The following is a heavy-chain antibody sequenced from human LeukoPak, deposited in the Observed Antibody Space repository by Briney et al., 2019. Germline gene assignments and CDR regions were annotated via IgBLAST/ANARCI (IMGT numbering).Heavy chain of an antibody. CDR2: IIPIFGTA. CDR1: GGTFSSYA. D-gene: IGHD2-2*01. V-gene: IGHV1-69*05. J-gene: IGHJ6*03. CDR3: ARELGVVVPAVGYMDV. Sequence: SVKVSCKASGGTFSSYAISWARQAPGQGLEWMGGIIPIFGTANYAQKFQGRVTITTDESTSTAYMELSSLRSEDTAVYYCARELGVVVPAVGYMDVWGKGTTVTVSS.